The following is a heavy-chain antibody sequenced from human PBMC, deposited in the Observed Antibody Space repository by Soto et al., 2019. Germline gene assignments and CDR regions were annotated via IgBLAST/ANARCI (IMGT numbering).Heavy chain of an antibody. J-gene: IGHJ4*02. CDR2: ISYDGSNK. CDR1: GFTFRSYA. CDR3: ARDLTPDY. V-gene: IGHV3-30-3*01. Sequence: QVQLVESGGGVVQPGRSLRLSCAASGFTFRSYAMHWVRQAPGEGLEWVAVISYDGSNKYYINAVKGPFTISRDNSKNTLYLQMDSLRPEDTAVYYCARDLTPDYWGQGTLVTVSS.